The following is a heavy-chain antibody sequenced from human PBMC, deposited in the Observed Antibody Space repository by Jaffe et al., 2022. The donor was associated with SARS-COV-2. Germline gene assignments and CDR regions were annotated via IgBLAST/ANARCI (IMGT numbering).Heavy chain of an antibody. V-gene: IGHV1-18*01. Sequence: QLVQSLAEVKKPGASLRVSCKTSGYTFTNYGMTWVRQAPGQGLEWLGWVSGNGGDTKYAQRLQGRVTMTTDTSTKTAFMELRSLRSDDTAVYYCARDLGLHYYDSEEYYFDYWGQGTLVSVSS. D-gene: IGHD3-22*01. CDR1: GYTFTNYG. CDR3: ARDLGLHYYDSEEYYFDY. CDR2: VSGNGGDT. J-gene: IGHJ4*02.